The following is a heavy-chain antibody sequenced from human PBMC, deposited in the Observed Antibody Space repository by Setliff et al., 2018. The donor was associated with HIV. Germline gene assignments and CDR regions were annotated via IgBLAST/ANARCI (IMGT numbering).Heavy chain of an antibody. V-gene: IGHV4-39*01. CDR1: GGSVSSPGYY. J-gene: IGHJ4*02. Sequence: SETLSLTCTVSGGSVSSPGYYWGWIRQPPGKGLEWIGSVYNSGITFKNPSLKSRVTISVDTSKNQFSLKLSSVTAADTAVYYCARHTVGAFDYWGQGTLVTVSS. CDR3: ARHTVGAFDY. CDR2: VYNSGIT. D-gene: IGHD1-26*01.